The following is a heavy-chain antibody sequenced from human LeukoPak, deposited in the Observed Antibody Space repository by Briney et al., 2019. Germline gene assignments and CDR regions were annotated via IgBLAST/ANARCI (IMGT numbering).Heavy chain of an antibody. CDR3: ARDVSSTSCYDSGCN. CDR1: GGTFSSYA. CDR2: IIPIFGTA. V-gene: IGHV1-69*06. Sequence: SVKVSCKASGGTFSSYAISWVRQAPGQGLEWMGGIIPIFGTANYAQKFQGRVTITADKSTSTAYMELSSLRSEDTAVYYCARDVSSTSCYDSGCNWGQGTLVTVSS. D-gene: IGHD2-2*01. J-gene: IGHJ4*02.